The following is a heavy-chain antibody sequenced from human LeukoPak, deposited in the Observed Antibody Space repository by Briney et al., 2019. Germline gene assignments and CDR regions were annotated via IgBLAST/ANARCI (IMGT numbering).Heavy chain of an antibody. V-gene: IGHV3-21*01. CDR1: GFTFSSYA. Sequence: GGSLRLSCAASGFTFSSYAMNWVRQAPGKGLEWVSSISSSSSYIYYADSVKGRFTISRDNAKNSLYLQMNSLRAEDTAVYYCARDRQEDYYMDVWGKGTTVTVSS. CDR2: ISSSSSYI. CDR3: ARDRQEDYYMDV. J-gene: IGHJ6*03.